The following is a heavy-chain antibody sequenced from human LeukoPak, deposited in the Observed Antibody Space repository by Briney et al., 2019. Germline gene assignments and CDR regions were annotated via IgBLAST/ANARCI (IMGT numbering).Heavy chain of an antibody. Sequence: ASETLSLTCAVYGGSFSGYYWSWIRQPPGKGLEWIGEINHSGSTNYNPSLKSRVTISVDTSKNQFSLKLSSVTAADTAVYYCARAGDHCSSTSCYAGRFDYWSQGTLVTVSS. J-gene: IGHJ4*02. V-gene: IGHV4-34*01. CDR1: GGSFSGYY. CDR2: INHSGST. D-gene: IGHD2-2*01. CDR3: ARAGDHCSSTSCYAGRFDY.